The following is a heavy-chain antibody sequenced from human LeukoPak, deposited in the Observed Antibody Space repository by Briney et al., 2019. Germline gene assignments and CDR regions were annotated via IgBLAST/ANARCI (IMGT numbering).Heavy chain of an antibody. D-gene: IGHD6-13*01. CDR3: ARGSSWLDY. CDR1: GFTFNTYS. J-gene: IGHJ4*02. Sequence: GGSLRLSCAASGFTFNTYSMNWVRQAPGKGLEWVSFISRVISTVYYADSVKGRFTISRDNAKNSMYLQMNSLRVEDTAVYYCARGSSWLDYWGQGILVTVSS. V-gene: IGHV3-48*01. CDR2: ISRVISTV.